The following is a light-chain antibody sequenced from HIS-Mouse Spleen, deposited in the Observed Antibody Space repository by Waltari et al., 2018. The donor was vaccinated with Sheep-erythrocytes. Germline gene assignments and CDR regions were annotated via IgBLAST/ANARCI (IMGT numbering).Light chain of an antibody. J-gene: IGLJ3*02. CDR3: AAWDDSLSGPV. Sequence: QSALTQPASVSGSPGQSITISCTGTSSDVGSYNLVSWYQPHPGKAPNLMIDEGSKRPSGVSNRFSGSKSGNTASLAISGLRSEDEADYYCAAWDDSLSGPVFGGGTKLTVL. CDR2: EGS. CDR1: SSDVGSYNL. V-gene: IGLV2-14*02.